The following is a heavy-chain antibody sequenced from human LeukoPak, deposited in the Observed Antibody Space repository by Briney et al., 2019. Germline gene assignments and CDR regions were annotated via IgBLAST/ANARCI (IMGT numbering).Heavy chain of an antibody. CDR2: ISGSGGSK. J-gene: IGHJ4*02. V-gene: IGHV3-23*01. CDR1: VFTLSIYA. D-gene: IGHD5-12*01. CDR3: AKALLATETDIDY. Sequence: PGGSLRLSCAASVFTLSIYAMSGVRQAPGKGLEWVSTISGSGGSKYYEDSVKGRFTISRDNSKNTLYLQMNSLRAEDTAVYYCAKALLATETDIDYWGQGTLVTVSS.